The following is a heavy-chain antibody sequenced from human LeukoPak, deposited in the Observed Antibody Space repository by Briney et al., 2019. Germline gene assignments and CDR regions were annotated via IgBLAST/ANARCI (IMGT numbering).Heavy chain of an antibody. CDR2: IKQDGSEK. V-gene: IGHV3-7*01. J-gene: IGHJ4*02. D-gene: IGHD3-22*01. Sequence: GGSLRLSCAASGFTFSSYWMSWVRQAPGKGLEWVANIKQDGSEKYYVDSVKGRFTISRDNAKNSLYLQMNSLRAEDTAVYYCARGGSYDSSGYYHYYFGYWGQGTLVTVSS. CDR3: ARGGSYDSSGYYHYYFGY. CDR1: GFTFSSYW.